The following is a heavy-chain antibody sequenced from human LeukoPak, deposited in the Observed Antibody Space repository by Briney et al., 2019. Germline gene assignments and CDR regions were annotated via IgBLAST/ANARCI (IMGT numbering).Heavy chain of an antibody. J-gene: IGHJ4*02. CDR2: MNPNSGNT. D-gene: IGHD6-19*01. Sequence: ASVKVSCKASGYTFTSYDINWVRQATGQGLEWMGWMNPNSGNTGYAQKFQGRVTMTRNTSISTAYMELSSLRSEDTAVYYCARGNRAVASFYFDYWGQGTLVTVSS. CDR3: ARGNRAVASFYFDY. V-gene: IGHV1-8*01. CDR1: GYTFTSYD.